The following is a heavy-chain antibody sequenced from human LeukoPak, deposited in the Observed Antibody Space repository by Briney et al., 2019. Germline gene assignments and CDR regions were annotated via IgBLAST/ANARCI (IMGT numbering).Heavy chain of an antibody. V-gene: IGHV3-66*01. J-gene: IGHJ6*02. D-gene: IGHD6-13*01. CDR2: IYSGGST. Sequence: PGGSLRLSCAASGFTVSSNYMSWVRQAPGKGLEWVSVIYSGGSTYYADSVKGRFTISRDNSKNTLYLQMNGLRAEDTAVYYCARDRLIGYSSSWYGDYYYGMDVWGQGTTVTVSS. CDR3: ARDRLIGYSSSWYGDYYYGMDV. CDR1: GFTVSSNY.